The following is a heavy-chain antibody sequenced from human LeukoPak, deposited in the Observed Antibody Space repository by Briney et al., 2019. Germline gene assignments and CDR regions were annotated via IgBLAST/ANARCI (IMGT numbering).Heavy chain of an antibody. D-gene: IGHD6-13*01. CDR1: GFTFSSRDW. V-gene: IGHV3-7*01. CDR3: ARVAAASTGLFVNFYYSMDI. Sequence: PGGSLRLSCVASGFTFSSRDWMTWVRQAPGKRLEWVANIKQDGSEKNYVDSVKGRFTISRDNAKNSVDLQMNSLRVEDTAVYYCARVAAASTGLFVNFYYSMDIWGKGTTVTISS. CDR2: IKQDGSEK. J-gene: IGHJ6*03.